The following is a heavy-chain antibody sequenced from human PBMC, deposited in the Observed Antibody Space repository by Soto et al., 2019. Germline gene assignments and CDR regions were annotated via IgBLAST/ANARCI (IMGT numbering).Heavy chain of an antibody. CDR3: ARVPLWFGEQYYFDY. J-gene: IGHJ4*02. CDR2: MNPNTGNS. V-gene: IGHV1-8*01. Sequence: ASVKVSCKASGYTFTSYYIYWVRQATGQGLEWMGWMNPNTGNSGYAQKFQGRVTMTSDTSISTAHMELSSLRSEDTAVYYCARVPLWFGEQYYFDYWGQGTLVTVSS. D-gene: IGHD3-10*01. CDR1: GYTFTSYY.